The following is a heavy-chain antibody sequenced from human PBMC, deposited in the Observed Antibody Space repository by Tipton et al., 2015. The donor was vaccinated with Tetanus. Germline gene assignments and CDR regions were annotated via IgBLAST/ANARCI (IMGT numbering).Heavy chain of an antibody. V-gene: IGHV3-53*01. J-gene: IGHJ4*02. CDR2: IYSGGST. D-gene: IGHD6-19*01. CDR3: ARSIAVAGDAGFDY. CDR1: GFTVSSNY. Sequence: SLRLSCAASGFTVSSNYMSWVRQAPGKGLEWVSVIYSGGSTYYADSVKGRFTISGDNSKNTLYLQMNSLRAEDTAVYYCARSIAVAGDAGFDYWGQGTLVTVSS.